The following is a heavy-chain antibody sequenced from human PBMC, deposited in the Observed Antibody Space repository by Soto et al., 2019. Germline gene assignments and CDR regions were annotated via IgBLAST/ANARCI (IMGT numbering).Heavy chain of an antibody. CDR2: ISGTGTFI. CDR1: GFTFTRHS. J-gene: IGHJ3*02. Sequence: EVQLVESGGGLDKPGGSLRLSCAASGFTFTRHSMNWVRQAPGKGLEWVSCISGTGTFIYYSDSVKGRFTISRDDAKTSLYLQMNSLTAEDTAVYYCARGSGTDTGDALDIWGPGTMVTVS. V-gene: IGHV3-21*06. D-gene: IGHD2-21*02. CDR3: ARGSGTDTGDALDI.